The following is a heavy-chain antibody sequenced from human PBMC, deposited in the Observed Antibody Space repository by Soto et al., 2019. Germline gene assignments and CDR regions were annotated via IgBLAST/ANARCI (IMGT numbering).Heavy chain of an antibody. V-gene: IGHV1-3*01. D-gene: IGHD6-6*01. Sequence: GASVKVSCKASGYTFTSYAMHWLRQAPGQRLEWMGWINAGNGNTKYSQKFQGRVTITRDTSASTAYMELSSLRSEDTAVYYCASFKGGNSSPRYGMDVWGQGTTVTVSS. CDR2: INAGNGNT. CDR3: ASFKGGNSSPRYGMDV. J-gene: IGHJ6*02. CDR1: GYTFTSYA.